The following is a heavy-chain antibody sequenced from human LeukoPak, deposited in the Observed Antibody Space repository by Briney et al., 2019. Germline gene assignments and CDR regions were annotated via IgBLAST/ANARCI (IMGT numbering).Heavy chain of an antibody. CDR1: GFTVSSNY. CDR2: IYSGGST. D-gene: IGHD3-9*01. V-gene: IGHV3-66*01. Sequence: PGGSLRLSCAASGFTVSSNYMSWVRQAPGKGLEWVSVIYSGGSTYYADSVKGRSTISRDNSKNTLYLQMNSLRAEDTAVYYCARRRYSGLGDWFDPWGQGTLVTVSS. J-gene: IGHJ5*02. CDR3: ARRRYSGLGDWFDP.